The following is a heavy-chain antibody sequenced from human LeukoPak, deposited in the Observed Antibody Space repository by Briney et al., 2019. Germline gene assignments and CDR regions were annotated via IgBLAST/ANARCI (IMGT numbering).Heavy chain of an antibody. V-gene: IGHV4-59*01. D-gene: IGHD5-18*01. Sequence: PSETLSLTCTVSDGSINIYYWSWIRQAPGKGLEWIGYIYNSGSTNYNPSLRRRVTISMDTSKIQFSLRLTSVTAADTAMYYCARGYNYGAHYWFDYWGQGTLVTVSS. CDR1: DGSINIYY. CDR2: IYNSGST. CDR3: ARGYNYGAHYWFDY. J-gene: IGHJ4*02.